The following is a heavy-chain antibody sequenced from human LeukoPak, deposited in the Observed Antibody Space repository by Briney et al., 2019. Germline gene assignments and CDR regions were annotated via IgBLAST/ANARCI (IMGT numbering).Heavy chain of an antibody. CDR3: ARAQWLVLLDY. CDR1: GFTFSSYA. J-gene: IGHJ4*02. CDR2: ISYDGSNK. D-gene: IGHD6-19*01. V-gene: IGHV3-30-3*01. Sequence: GGSLRLSCAASGFTFSSYAMHWVRQAPGKGLEWVAVISYDGSNKYYADSVKGRFTISRDNSKNTLYLQMNSLRAEDTAVYYCARAQWLVLLDYWGQGTLVTVSS.